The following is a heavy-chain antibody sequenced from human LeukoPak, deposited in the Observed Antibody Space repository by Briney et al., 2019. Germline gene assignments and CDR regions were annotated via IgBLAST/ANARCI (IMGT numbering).Heavy chain of an antibody. CDR2: IVVGSGNT. J-gene: IGHJ5*02. CDR1: GFTFTSSA. V-gene: IGHV1-58*02. D-gene: IGHD6-13*01. Sequence: SVKVSCKASGFTFTSSAMQWVRQARGQCLEWIGWIVVGSGNTNYAQKFQERVTITRDMSTSTAYMELSSLRSEDTAVYYCAAGDIAAAGTVPWGQGTLVTVSS. CDR3: AAGDIAAAGTVP.